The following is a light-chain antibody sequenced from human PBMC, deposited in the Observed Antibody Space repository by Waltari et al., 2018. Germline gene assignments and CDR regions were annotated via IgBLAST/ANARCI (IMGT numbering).Light chain of an antibody. CDR2: DAS. CDR3: QHYSGFSSRT. J-gene: IGKJ1*01. V-gene: IGKV1-5*01. CDR1: QSISDY. Sequence: DIQMTQSPSPLPPSVGDTVTITCRASQSISDYLAWYQQKPGKAPKLLIYDASTLKNGVPSRFSGSVSGTEFTLTISSLQPDDFATYYCQHYSGFSSRTFGQGTKVDIK.